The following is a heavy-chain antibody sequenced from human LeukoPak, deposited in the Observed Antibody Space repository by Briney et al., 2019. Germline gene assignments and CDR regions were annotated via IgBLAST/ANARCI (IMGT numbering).Heavy chain of an antibody. D-gene: IGHD3-10*01. J-gene: IGHJ4*02. CDR1: GYTFSNNG. Sequence: ASVKVSCKASGYTFSNNGISWVRQAPGQGLEWMGWISTSSTKRNYTQKLQGRITLTTDTSSTTAYMELRSLRFDDTAVYYCALIGGWQNYDYWGQGTLVTVSS. CDR3: ALIGGWQNYDY. V-gene: IGHV1-18*01. CDR2: ISTSSTKR.